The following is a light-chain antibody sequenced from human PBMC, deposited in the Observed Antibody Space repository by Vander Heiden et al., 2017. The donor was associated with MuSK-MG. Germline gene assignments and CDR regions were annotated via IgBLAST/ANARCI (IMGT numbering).Light chain of an antibody. Sequence: VMTQSPATLSVSPGERATLSCSASQSVSSNLAWYQQKPGQAPRFLIYGASTRATDSPDRFSGSGSGTEFTLSISRLQSEDCAVYYCPQYDKWSPLTFGGGSKVEIK. J-gene: IGKJ4*01. CDR1: QSVSSN. V-gene: IGKV3-15*01. CDR3: PQYDKWSPLT. CDR2: GAS.